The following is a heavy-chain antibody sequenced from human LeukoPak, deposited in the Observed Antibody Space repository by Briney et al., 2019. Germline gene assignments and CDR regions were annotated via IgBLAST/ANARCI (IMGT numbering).Heavy chain of an antibody. CDR3: ARDLAAGVTTFYFDY. V-gene: IGHV3-33*01. CDR1: GFTFSSYG. CDR2: IWYDGSNK. D-gene: IGHD4-11*01. Sequence: PGGSLRLSCAASGFTFSSYGMHWVRQAPGKGLEWVAVIWYDGSNKYYADSVKGRFTISRDNSKNTLYLQMNSLRAEDTAVYYCARDLAAGVTTFYFDYWGQGTLVTVSS. J-gene: IGHJ4*02.